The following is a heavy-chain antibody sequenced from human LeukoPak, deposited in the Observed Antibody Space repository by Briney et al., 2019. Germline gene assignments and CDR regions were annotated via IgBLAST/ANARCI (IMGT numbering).Heavy chain of an antibody. J-gene: IGHJ4*02. CDR2: INYNGVIT. D-gene: IGHD2-2*01. CDR1: EFTFSSSV. V-gene: IGHV3-23*01. CDR3: AKDACSSTSCYFDY. Sequence: GGSLRLSCAASEFTFSSSVMYWVRQAPGKGLEWVSAINYNGVITDYADSVKGRFTISRDNSKNTLYLQMNSLRAEDTAVYYCAKDACSSTSCYFDYWGQGTLVTVSS.